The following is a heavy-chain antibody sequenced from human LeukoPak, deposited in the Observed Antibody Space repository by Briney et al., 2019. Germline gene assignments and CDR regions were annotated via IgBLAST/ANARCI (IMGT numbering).Heavy chain of an antibody. CDR2: IYYSGST. Sequence: PSETLSLTYSVSGGSISDYYWSWIRQPPGKGLEWIGYIYYSGSTSYNPSLYSRVTVSLDTSKNQFSLKLSSMTAADTAVYYCARHVRRTYHRYFDYWGQGTLVTVSS. CDR3: ARHVRRTYHRYFDY. CDR1: GGSISDYY. V-gene: IGHV4-59*08. J-gene: IGHJ4*02. D-gene: IGHD1-14*01.